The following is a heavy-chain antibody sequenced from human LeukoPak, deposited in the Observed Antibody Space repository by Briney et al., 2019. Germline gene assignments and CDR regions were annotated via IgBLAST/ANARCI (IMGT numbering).Heavy chain of an antibody. D-gene: IGHD3-3*01. CDR1: GFTFSSYS. Sequence: GGSLRLSCAASGFTFSSYSMNWVRQAPGKGLEWVSYISSSSSTIYYADSVKGRFIISRDNAKNSLYLQMNSLRAEDTAVYYCARDDRDLLRLVYFDYWGQGTLVTVSS. CDR3: ARDDRDLLRLVYFDY. CDR2: ISSSSSTI. J-gene: IGHJ4*02. V-gene: IGHV3-48*01.